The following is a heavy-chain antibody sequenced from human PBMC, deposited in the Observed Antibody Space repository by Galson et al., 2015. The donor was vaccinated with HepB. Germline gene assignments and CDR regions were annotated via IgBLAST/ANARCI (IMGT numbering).Heavy chain of an antibody. CDR3: ARDSRAPRRLGIGAGWFDP. V-gene: IGHV1-3*01. Sequence: SVKVSCKASGYTFTSYAMHWVRQAPGQRLEWMGWINAGNGNTKYSQKFQGRVTITRDTSASTAYMELSSLRSEDTAVYYCARDSRAPRRLGIGAGWFDPWGQGTLVTVSS. J-gene: IGHJ5*02. CDR1: GYTFTSYA. CDR2: INAGNGNT. D-gene: IGHD3-10*01.